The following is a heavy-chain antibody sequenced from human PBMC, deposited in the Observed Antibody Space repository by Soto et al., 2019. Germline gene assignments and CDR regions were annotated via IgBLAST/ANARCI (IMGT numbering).Heavy chain of an antibody. CDR2: INPNSGGA. CDR3: ARDEVVGATSRDFFDY. V-gene: IGHV1-2*02. D-gene: IGHD1-26*01. CDR1: GYTFTGYY. J-gene: IGHJ4*02. Sequence: ASVKVSCKASGYTFTGYYLHWVRHAPGQGLEWMGWINPNSGGANYAQKFQGRVTMTRDTSISTAYLELSRLRSDDSAVYFCARDEVVGATSRDFFDYWGQGALVTVSS.